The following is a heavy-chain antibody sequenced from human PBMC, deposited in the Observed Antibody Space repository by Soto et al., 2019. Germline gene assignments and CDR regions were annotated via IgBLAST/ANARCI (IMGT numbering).Heavy chain of an antibody. V-gene: IGHV4-59*01. CDR1: GGSITSYY. CDR3: ARDPISARPFFDY. D-gene: IGHD6-6*01. Sequence: SETLSLTCTVSGGSITSYYWSWIRQPPGKGLEWIGDIHYSGSTNYNPSLKSRVTISTDTSKNQFSPNLSSVTAADTAVYYCARDPISARPFFDYWGQGTLVTVSS. CDR2: IHYSGST. J-gene: IGHJ4*02.